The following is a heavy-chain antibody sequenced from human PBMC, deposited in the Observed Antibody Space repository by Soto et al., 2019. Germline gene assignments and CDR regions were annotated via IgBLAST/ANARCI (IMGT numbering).Heavy chain of an antibody. Sequence: SETLSLTCTVSGGSISSYYWSWIRQPPGKGLEWIGYVFFSGSTNYNPSLKSRVTISVDTSKNQFSLKLSSVTAADTAVYYCARQSGYSYGLQDFWGQRTLVTVSS. V-gene: IGHV4-59*08. CDR3: ARQSGYSYGLQDF. CDR2: VFFSGST. D-gene: IGHD5-18*01. CDR1: GGSISSYY. J-gene: IGHJ4*02.